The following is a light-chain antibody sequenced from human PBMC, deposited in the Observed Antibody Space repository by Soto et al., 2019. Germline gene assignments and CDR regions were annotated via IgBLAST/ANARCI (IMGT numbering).Light chain of an antibody. CDR3: QQYNNWPTWT. CDR1: QSVGSN. CDR2: GAS. Sequence: IGRPQSTDTLSVSPGERVTLSCRARQSVGSNLAWYQQKPGQAPRLLIYGASARATGIPARFSGSGSETEFTLTISSLQAEDSAVYFCQQYNNWPTWTFGQGTKVDI. J-gene: IGKJ1*01. V-gene: IGKV3-15*01.